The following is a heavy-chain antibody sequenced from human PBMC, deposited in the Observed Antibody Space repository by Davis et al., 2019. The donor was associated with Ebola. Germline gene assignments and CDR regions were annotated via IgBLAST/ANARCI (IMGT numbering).Heavy chain of an antibody. V-gene: IGHV3-21*01. CDR3: ARIEFFGVVIIRGVLRYYGMDV. Sequence: PGGSLRLSCAASGFTFSSYSMNWVRQAPGKGLEWVSSISSSSSYIYYADSVKGRFTISRDNAKNSLYLQMNSLRAEDTAVYYCARIEFFGVVIIRGVLRYYGMDVWGQGTTVTVSS. D-gene: IGHD3-3*01. CDR1: GFTFSSYS. CDR2: ISSSSSYI. J-gene: IGHJ6*02.